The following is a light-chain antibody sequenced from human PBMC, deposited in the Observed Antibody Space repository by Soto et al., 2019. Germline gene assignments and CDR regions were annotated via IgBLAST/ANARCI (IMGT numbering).Light chain of an antibody. CDR2: YDN. CDR1: NSNIGSNT. V-gene: IGLV1-44*01. CDR3: AAWDASLNGRV. Sequence: QSVLTQPPSASGPPGQRVTISCSGSNSNIGSNTVNWYQQLPGTAPKLLIYYDNLRPSGVPDRISGSKSGTSASLAISGLQSDDEADYYCAAWDASLNGRVFGTGTKLTVL. J-gene: IGLJ1*01.